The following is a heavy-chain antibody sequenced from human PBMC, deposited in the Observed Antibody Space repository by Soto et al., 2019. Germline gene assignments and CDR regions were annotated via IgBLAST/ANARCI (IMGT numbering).Heavy chain of an antibody. CDR1: GGSISSYY. CDR3: ARQERGFGELLTNWFDP. CDR2: IYYSGST. V-gene: IGHV4-59*01. J-gene: IGHJ5*02. Sequence: SETLSLTCTVSGGSISSYYWSWIRQPPGKGLEWIGYIYYSGSTNYNPSLKSRVTISVDTSKNQFSLKLSSVTAADTAVYYCARQERGFGELLTNWFDPWGQGTLVTVSS. D-gene: IGHD3-10*01.